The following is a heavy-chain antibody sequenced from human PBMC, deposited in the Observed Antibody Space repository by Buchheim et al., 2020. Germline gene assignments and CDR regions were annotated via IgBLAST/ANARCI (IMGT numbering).Heavy chain of an antibody. V-gene: IGHV3-23*01. CDR1: GFTFSSNA. J-gene: IGHJ4*02. D-gene: IGHD3-22*01. Sequence: EVQLLESGGGLVQPGGSLRLSCAASGFTFSSNAMSWVRQAPGKGLEWVSAIIGSGGSTYYADSVKGRFTIPRDNSKTTLYLQMNSLRAEDTAVYYCAKDLYYDSSVAHGFDYWGQGTL. CDR2: IIGSGGST. CDR3: AKDLYYDSSVAHGFDY.